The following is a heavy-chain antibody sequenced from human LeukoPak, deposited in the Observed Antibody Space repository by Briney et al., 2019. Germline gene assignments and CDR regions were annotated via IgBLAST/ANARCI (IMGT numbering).Heavy chain of an antibody. J-gene: IGHJ6*03. D-gene: IGHD1-26*01. CDR2: ISSSSSTI. CDR3: ARDRGIVGTTGYYYMDV. V-gene: IGHV3-48*04. CDR1: GFTFSSYS. Sequence: GGSLRLSCAASGFTFSSYSVNWVRQAPGKGLEWVSYISSSSSTIYYADSVKGRFTISRDNAKNSLYLQMNSLRAEDMAVYYCARDRGIVGTTGYYYMDVWGKGTTVTVSS.